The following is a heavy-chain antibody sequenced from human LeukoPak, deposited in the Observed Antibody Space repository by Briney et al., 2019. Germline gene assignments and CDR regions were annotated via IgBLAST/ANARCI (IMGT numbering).Heavy chain of an antibody. CDR2: INHSGST. Sequence: SETLSLTCAVYGGSFSGYYWSWIRQPPGKGLEWIGEINHSGSTNYNPSLKSRVTISVDTSKNQFSLKLSSVTAADTAVYCCARGAYYYGSGSYLPYYFDYWGQGTLVTVSS. CDR3: ARGAYYYGSGSYLPYYFDY. V-gene: IGHV4-34*01. D-gene: IGHD3-10*01. J-gene: IGHJ4*02. CDR1: GGSFSGYY.